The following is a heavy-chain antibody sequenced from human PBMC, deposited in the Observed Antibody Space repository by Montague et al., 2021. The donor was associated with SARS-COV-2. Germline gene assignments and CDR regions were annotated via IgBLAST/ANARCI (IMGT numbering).Heavy chain of an antibody. CDR3: ARRGDYGGPRFDY. CDR2: IYYSGST. D-gene: IGHD4-23*01. Sequence: TLSLTCTVSGGSISSGSYYWSWIRQPAGKGLEWIGRIYYSGSTHYNPSLKSRVTISVDTSKNQFSLKLSSVTAADTAVYYCARRGDYGGPRFDYWGQGTLVSVSS. CDR1: GGSISSGSYY. V-gene: IGHV4-61*02. J-gene: IGHJ4*02.